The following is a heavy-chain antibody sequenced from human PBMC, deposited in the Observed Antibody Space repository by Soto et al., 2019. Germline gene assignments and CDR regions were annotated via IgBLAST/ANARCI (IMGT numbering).Heavy chain of an antibody. CDR3: ARGRYGEY. V-gene: IGHV1-18*01. CDR1: GYGFTTYG. J-gene: IGHJ4*02. Sequence: QIHLVQSGAEVKKPGASVKVSCKGSGYGFTTYGITWVRQAPGQGLEWMAWISAHNGNTKYAQKLQGRVTVTRDTSTSTAYMELRSLRSDDTAVYYCARGRYGEYWGQGAVVTVSS. CDR2: ISAHNGNT. D-gene: IGHD3-10*01.